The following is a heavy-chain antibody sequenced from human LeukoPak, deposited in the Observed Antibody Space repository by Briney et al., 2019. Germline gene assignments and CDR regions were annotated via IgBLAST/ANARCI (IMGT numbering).Heavy chain of an antibody. CDR3: AKDIGYYGSGSYLSLDY. CDR2: ISWNSGTI. J-gene: IGHJ4*02. V-gene: IGHV3-9*01. CDR1: GFTFDDYA. Sequence: GRSLRLSCAASGFTFDDYAMHWIRQAPGKGLEWVSRISWNSGTIGYAGSVKDRFTIPRDNAKNSLYLPMNSLRAEDTALYSCAKDIGYYGSGSYLSLDYWGQGTLVTVSS. D-gene: IGHD3-10*01.